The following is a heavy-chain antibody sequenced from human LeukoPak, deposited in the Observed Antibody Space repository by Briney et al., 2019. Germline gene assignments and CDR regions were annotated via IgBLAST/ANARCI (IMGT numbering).Heavy chain of an antibody. CDR3: AKLIAVAGSYYFDY. D-gene: IGHD6-19*01. V-gene: IGHV3-9*01. CDR2: ISWNSGSI. Sequence: GGSLRLSCAASGFTFDDYAMHWVRQAPGKGLEWVSGISWNSGSIGYADSVKGRFTISRDNAKNSLYLQMNSLRAEDTALYNCAKLIAVAGSYYFDYWGQGTLVTVSS. J-gene: IGHJ4*02. CDR1: GFTFDDYA.